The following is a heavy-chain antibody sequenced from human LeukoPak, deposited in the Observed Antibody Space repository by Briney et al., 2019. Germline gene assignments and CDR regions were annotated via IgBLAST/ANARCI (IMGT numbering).Heavy chain of an antibody. V-gene: IGHV3-23*01. D-gene: IGHD2-2*01. CDR2: ISGSGDST. CDR1: GFTFSSSA. CDR3: AKAPAPYMYSSFHY. Sequence: GGSLRLSCAASGFTFSSSAMSWVRRAPGKGLDWVSTISGSGDSTYYAASVKGRFTISRDNSKNTLYLQMNSLRAEDTALYYCAKAPAPYMYSSFHYWGQGTLVTVSS. J-gene: IGHJ4*02.